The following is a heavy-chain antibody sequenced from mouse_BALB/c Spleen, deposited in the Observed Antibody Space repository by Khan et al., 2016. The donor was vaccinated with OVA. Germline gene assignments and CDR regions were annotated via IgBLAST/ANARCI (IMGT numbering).Heavy chain of an antibody. V-gene: IGHV5-6*01. J-gene: IGHJ3*01. CDR3: ARLAYYYNSERFAY. CDR1: GFTFSTYG. Sequence: EVELVESGGDFVRPGGSLKLSCAASGFTFSTYGMSWVRQTPDKRLEWVATINPGGAYTYYPDSVKGRFTISRDNAKNTLYLQLSSLKSEDTAIYYCARLAYYYNSERFAYWGQGTLVTVSA. CDR2: INPGGAYT. D-gene: IGHD1-1*01.